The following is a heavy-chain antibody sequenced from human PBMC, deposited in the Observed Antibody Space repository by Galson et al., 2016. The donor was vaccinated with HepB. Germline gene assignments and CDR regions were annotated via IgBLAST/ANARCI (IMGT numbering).Heavy chain of an antibody. CDR2: VYYTGST. Sequence: SETLSLTCTVSGDSMISYYWSWIRQPPGKGLEWIGYVYYTGSTDYNPSLKGRVSISLHPSKNQFSLRVTSVTAADTAMYFCARQTHSDSSAYPFDIWGQGTMVTVSS. V-gene: IGHV4-59*01. D-gene: IGHD3-22*01. CDR1: GDSMISYY. J-gene: IGHJ3*02. CDR3: ARQTHSDSSAYPFDI.